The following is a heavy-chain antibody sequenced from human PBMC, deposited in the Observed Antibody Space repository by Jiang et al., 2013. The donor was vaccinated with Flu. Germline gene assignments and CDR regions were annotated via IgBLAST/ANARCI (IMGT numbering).Heavy chain of an antibody. D-gene: IGHD3-22*01. CDR3: ARRGHHDSSGYYVWYFDL. CDR1: GYSFTSYW. Sequence: GAEVKKPGESLRISCKGSGYSFTSYWISWVRQMPGKGLEWMGRIDPSDSYTNYSPSFQGHVTISADKSISTAYLQWSSLKASDTAMYYCARRGHHDSSGYYVWYFDLVGPWHPGHCLL. CDR2: IDPSDSYT. V-gene: IGHV5-10-1*01. J-gene: IGHJ2*01.